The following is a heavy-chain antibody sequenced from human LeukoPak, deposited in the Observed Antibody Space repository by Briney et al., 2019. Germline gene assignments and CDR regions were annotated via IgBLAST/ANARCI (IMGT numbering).Heavy chain of an antibody. CDR2: IYSDGST. Sequence: GGSLRLSCAASGFTFSSYSMNWVRQAPGKGLEWVSVIYSDGSTYYADSVKGRFTISRDNSKNTLYLQMNSLRAEDTAVYYCARGVTAGGPPDYWGQGTLVTVSS. CDR1: GFTFSSYS. CDR3: ARGVTAGGPPDY. D-gene: IGHD6-13*01. V-gene: IGHV3-53*01. J-gene: IGHJ4*02.